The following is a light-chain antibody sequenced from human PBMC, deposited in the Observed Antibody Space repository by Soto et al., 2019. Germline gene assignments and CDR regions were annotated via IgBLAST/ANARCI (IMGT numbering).Light chain of an antibody. Sequence: DLQMTQSPSTLPEPVGHRVTITCRASQSISNWLAWYQQKPGTAPKVLIYHASNLQSGVPSRFSGSGSGTEFTLTINSLQPDDFATYYCQQYHIYSGTFGQGTKVDIK. V-gene: IGKV1-5*01. CDR2: HAS. CDR1: QSISNW. CDR3: QQYHIYSGT. J-gene: IGKJ1*01.